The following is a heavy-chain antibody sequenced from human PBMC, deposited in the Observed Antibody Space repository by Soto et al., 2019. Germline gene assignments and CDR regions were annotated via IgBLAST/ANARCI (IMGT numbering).Heavy chain of an antibody. CDR2: ISAYNGNT. V-gene: IGHV1-18*01. Sequence: GASVKVSCKASGYTFTSYGISWVRQAPGQGLEWMGWISAYNGNTNYAQKLQGRVTMTTDTSTSTAYMELRSLRSDDTAVYYCARVSTVAGTYYYYYMDVWGKGTTVTVSS. CDR1: GYTFTSYG. D-gene: IGHD1-1*01. J-gene: IGHJ6*03. CDR3: ARVSTVAGTYYYYYMDV.